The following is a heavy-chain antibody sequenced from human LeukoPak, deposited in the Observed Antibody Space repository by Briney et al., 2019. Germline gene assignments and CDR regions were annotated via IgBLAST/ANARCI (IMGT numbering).Heavy chain of an antibody. J-gene: IGHJ4*02. D-gene: IGHD3-10*01. Sequence: GGSLRLSCAASGFTFSDYSMKWIRQAPGKGLEWVSSISRSSTSIDYADSVKGRFTISRDSAMNSMYLQMNSLRVEDTAVYYCVRERFHGSGAPKFDFWGRGTLLTVSS. V-gene: IGHV3-21*01. CDR2: ISRSSTSI. CDR3: VRERFHGSGAPKFDF. CDR1: GFTFSDYS.